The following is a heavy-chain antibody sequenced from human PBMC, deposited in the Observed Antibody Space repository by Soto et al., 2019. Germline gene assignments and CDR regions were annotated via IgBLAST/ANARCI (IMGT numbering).Heavy chain of an antibody. D-gene: IGHD3-3*01. V-gene: IGHV1-69*12. CDR3: ASGWGSGYLEGGQGY. Sequence: QVQLVQSGAEVKKPGSSVKVSCKASGGTFSSYAISWVRQAPGQGLEWMGGISPIFGTANYAQKFQGRVTITADESKSSAYMELSSLRSEDTAVYYCASGWGSGYLEGGQGYWGQGTLVTVSS. CDR1: GGTFSSYA. J-gene: IGHJ4*02. CDR2: ISPIFGTA.